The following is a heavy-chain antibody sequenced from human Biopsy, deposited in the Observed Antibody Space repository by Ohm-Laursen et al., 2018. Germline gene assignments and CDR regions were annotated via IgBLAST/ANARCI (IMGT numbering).Heavy chain of an antibody. Sequence: GSLRLSCTASGFTFSSHAMSWVRQAPGTGLECVSVINGSGGSTYYADPVKGRFTISRDNSKNTLYLQMNSLRAEDTAMYYCARDLYDFCGGCPFDPWGQGTLVTVS. J-gene: IGHJ5*02. CDR1: GFTFSSHA. CDR3: ARDLYDFCGGCPFDP. D-gene: IGHD3-3*01. CDR2: INGSGGST. V-gene: IGHV3-23*01.